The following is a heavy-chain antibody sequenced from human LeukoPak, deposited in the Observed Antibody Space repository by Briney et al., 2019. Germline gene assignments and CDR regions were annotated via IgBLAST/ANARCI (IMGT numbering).Heavy chain of an antibody. CDR3: ARPLRESGYFYFDY. CDR1: GFTFSNHW. J-gene: IGHJ4*02. D-gene: IGHD3-3*01. CDR2: IRQDGAER. Sequence: PGGSLRLSCAASGFTFSNHWMSWVRQAPGKGLEWVANIRQDGAERYYVDSVKGRFTISRDNAKNSLYLQMNSLRAEDTAIYYCARPLRESGYFYFDYWGQGTLVTVSS. V-gene: IGHV3-7*01.